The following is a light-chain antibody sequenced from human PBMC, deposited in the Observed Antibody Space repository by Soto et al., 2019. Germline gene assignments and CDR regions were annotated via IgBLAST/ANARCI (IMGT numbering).Light chain of an antibody. CDR1: QSVSSSF. CDR2: DTS. CDR3: QQRGGSPPTWT. J-gene: IGKJ1*01. Sequence: EIVLTQSPGTLSVSPGERATLSCWASQSVSSSFVAWYQQKPGQAPRLIIYDTSIRASGIPDRISGSGSGTHFTLTISRLEPEDFAVYYCQQRGGSPPTWTFGQGTKVDNK. V-gene: IGKV3-20*01.